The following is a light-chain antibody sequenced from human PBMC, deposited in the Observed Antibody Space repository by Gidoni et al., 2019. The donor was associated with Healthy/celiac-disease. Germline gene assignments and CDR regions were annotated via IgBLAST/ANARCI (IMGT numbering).Light chain of an antibody. CDR1: QSVNRN. Sequence: EIVMTQSPATLSVSPGERATLSCRAGQSVNRNLAWYQQKPGQAPRLLIYGASTRATGIPARFSGSGSGTEFTLTISSLQSEDFAVYHCQQYNNWPPITFGQGTRLEIK. CDR2: GAS. J-gene: IGKJ5*01. V-gene: IGKV3-15*01. CDR3: QQYNNWPPIT.